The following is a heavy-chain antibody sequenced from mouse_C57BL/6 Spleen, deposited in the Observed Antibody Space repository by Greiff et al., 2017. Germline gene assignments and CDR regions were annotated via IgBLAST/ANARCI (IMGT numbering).Heavy chain of an antibody. V-gene: IGHV8-12*01. CDR3: ARSVPYDGYSYWYFDV. J-gene: IGHJ1*03. Sequence: QVTLKESGPGILQSSQTLSLTCSFSGFSLSTSGMGVSWIRQPSGQGLEWLAHIYWDDDKRYNPSLKSRLTISKDTSRNQVFLKITSVDTADTATSYCARSVPYDGYSYWYFDVWGTGTTVTVSS. D-gene: IGHD2-3*01. CDR1: GFSLSTSGMG. CDR2: IYWDDDK.